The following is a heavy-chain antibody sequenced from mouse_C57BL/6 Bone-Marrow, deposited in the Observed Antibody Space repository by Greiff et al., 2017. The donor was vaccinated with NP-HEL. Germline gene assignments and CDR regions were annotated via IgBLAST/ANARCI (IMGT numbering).Heavy chain of an antibody. J-gene: IGHJ3*01. Sequence: VQLKESGPELVKPGASVKISCKASGYSFTGYYMNWVKQSPEKSLEWIGEINPSTGGTTSNQKFKAKATLTVDQSSSTAYMQLKSLTSEDSAVYYCASSYYYGSSPFAYWGQGTLVTVSA. CDR3: ASSYYYGSSPFAY. D-gene: IGHD1-1*01. V-gene: IGHV1-42*01. CDR2: INPSTGGT. CDR1: GYSFTGYY.